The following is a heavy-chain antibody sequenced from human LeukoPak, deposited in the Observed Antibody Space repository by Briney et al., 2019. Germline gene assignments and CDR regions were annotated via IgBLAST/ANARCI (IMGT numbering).Heavy chain of an antibody. D-gene: IGHD2-15*01. CDR2: IYPADSDI. J-gene: IGHJ5*02. CDR3: ARQEYCSGGSCYTWFDP. CDR1: GYSFTSYW. Sequence: GESLKISCKGSGYSFTSYWIGWVRQMPGKGLEWMGIIYPADSDIRYSPSFQGQVTISADKSISTAYLQWSSLKASDTAMYYCARQEYCSGGSCYTWFDPWGQGTLVTVSS. V-gene: IGHV5-51*01.